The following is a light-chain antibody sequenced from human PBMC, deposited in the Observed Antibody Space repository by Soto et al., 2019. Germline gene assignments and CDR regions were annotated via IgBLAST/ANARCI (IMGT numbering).Light chain of an antibody. CDR3: SSYTSSSTYV. CDR2: EVS. V-gene: IGLV2-14*01. Sequence: QSALTQPASVSGSPGQSITISCTGTTSDFGGYNYVSWYQQHPGKAPKLMIYEVSNRPSGGSNRFSGSKSGNTASLTISAPQAEDEADDYCSSYTSSSTYVFGTGTKVTVL. J-gene: IGLJ1*01. CDR1: TSDFGGYNY.